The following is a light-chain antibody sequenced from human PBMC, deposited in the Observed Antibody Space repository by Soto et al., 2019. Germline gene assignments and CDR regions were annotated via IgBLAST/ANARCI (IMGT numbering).Light chain of an antibody. J-gene: IGLJ2*01. CDR1: SSNIGAGYD. CDR2: GNT. Sequence: QSVLTQPPSVSGAPGQRVTISCTGSSSNIGAGYDVYWYQHLPGTAPKLLIYGNTNRPSGVPDRFSGSKSGTSASLAITGLQAEDEADYYCQSYDNRLSGSVVFGGGTKLTVL. V-gene: IGLV1-40*01. CDR3: QSYDNRLSGSVV.